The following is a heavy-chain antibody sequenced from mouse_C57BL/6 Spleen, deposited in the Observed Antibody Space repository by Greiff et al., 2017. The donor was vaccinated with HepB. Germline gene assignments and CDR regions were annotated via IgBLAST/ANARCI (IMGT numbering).Heavy chain of an antibody. V-gene: IGHV5-4*01. CDR3: ARDTVVERAFAY. D-gene: IGHD1-1*01. J-gene: IGHJ3*01. Sequence: EVMLVESGGGLVKPGGSLKLSCAASGFTFSSYAMSWVRQTPEKRLEWVATISDGGSYTYYPDNVKGRFTISRDNAKNNLYLQMSHLKSEDTAMYYGARDTVVERAFAYWGQGTLVTVSA. CDR1: GFTFSSYA. CDR2: ISDGGSYT.